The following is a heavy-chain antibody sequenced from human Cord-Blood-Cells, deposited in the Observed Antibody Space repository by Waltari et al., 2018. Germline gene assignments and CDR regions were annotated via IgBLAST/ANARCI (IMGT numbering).Heavy chain of an antibody. CDR2: ISYDGSNK. Sequence: QVQLVVSWGGVVQPGRSLRLSCAASGFTFSSPGMPWVRQATGKGLEWVAVISYDGSNKYYADSVKGRLTISRDNSKNTLYLQMNSLRAEDTAVYYCAKTRTTSLFFDYWGQGTLVTVSS. CDR3: AKTRTTSLFFDY. CDR1: GFTFSSPG. J-gene: IGHJ4*02. V-gene: IGHV3-30*18.